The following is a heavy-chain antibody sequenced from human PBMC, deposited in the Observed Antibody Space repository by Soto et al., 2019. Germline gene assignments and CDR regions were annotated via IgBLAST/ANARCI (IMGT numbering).Heavy chain of an antibody. D-gene: IGHD3-10*01. V-gene: IGHV4-34*01. Sequence: QVQLQQWGAGLLKPSETLSLTCAVYGGSFSGYYWSWIRQPPGKGLEWIGEINHSGSTNYNPSLKSXXTXPXXRSTNRSSLNVSAVTAAGTAVYYCARQRVRVVLDYWGPGTLVTVSS. J-gene: IGHJ4*02. CDR2: INHSGST. CDR3: ARQRVRVVLDY. CDR1: GGSFSGYY.